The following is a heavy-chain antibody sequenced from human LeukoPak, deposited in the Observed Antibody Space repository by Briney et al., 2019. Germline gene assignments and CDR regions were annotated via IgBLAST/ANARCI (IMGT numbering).Heavy chain of an antibody. Sequence: GGSLRLSCAASGITFSRSWMSWVRQAPGKGLEWVAFIKEDGSEKYYVDSVKGRFTISRDNAENSLYLQMNSLRAEDTAVYYCARDRGGRTGLDDWGRGTLVTVSS. D-gene: IGHD2-15*01. V-gene: IGHV3-7*04. CDR1: GITFSRSW. CDR3: ARDRGGRTGLDD. CDR2: IKEDGSEK. J-gene: IGHJ4*02.